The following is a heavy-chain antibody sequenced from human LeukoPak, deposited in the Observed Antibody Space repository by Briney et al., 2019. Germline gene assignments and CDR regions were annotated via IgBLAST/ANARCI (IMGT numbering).Heavy chain of an antibody. CDR1: GFTFSSYW. V-gene: IGHV3-7*01. CDR3: ARHLSGVTGYSYGRGIDY. CDR2: IKKDGGEN. Sequence: GGSLRLSCAASGFTFSSYWMSWVRQAPGKGLEWVAHIKKDGGENYYVDSVKGRFTISRDNAKKSLYLQMKSLRAEDTAVYYCARHLSGVTGYSYGRGIDYWGQGTLVTVSS. D-gene: IGHD5-18*01. J-gene: IGHJ4*02.